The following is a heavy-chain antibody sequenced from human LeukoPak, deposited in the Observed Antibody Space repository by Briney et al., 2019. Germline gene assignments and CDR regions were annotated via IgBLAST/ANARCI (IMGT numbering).Heavy chain of an antibody. J-gene: IGHJ4*02. V-gene: IGHV4-59*01. CDR2: IYYSGST. Sequence: SETLSLTCTVSGGSISSYYWSWIRQPPGKGLEWIGYIYYSGSTNYNPSLKSRVTISVDTSKNQFSLKLSSVTAADTAVYYCARGSGYSLFDYWGQGTLVTVSS. CDR3: ARGSGYSLFDY. D-gene: IGHD2-21*01. CDR1: GGSISSYY.